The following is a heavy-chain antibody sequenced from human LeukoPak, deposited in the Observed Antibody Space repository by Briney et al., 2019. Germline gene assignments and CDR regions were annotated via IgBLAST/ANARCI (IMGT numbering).Heavy chain of an antibody. CDR1: GGTFSSYA. D-gene: IGHD3-10*01. J-gene: IGHJ5*02. CDR2: ISAYNGNT. Sequence: ASVKVSCKASGGTFSSYAISWVRQAPGQGLEWMGWISAYNGNTNYAQKLQGRVTMTTDTSTSTAYMELRSLRSDDTAVYYCARRRITSGHGFDPWGQGTLVTVSS. CDR3: ARRRITSGHGFDP. V-gene: IGHV1-18*01.